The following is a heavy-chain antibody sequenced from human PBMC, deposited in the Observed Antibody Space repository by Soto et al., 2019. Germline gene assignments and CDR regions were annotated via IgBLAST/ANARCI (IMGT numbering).Heavy chain of an antibody. V-gene: IGHV3-74*01. CDR1: GFTFSSYW. CDR3: ARVPTGKYGVWNY. J-gene: IGHJ4*02. D-gene: IGHD2-8*01. CDR2: INPGGSIT. Sequence: EEQLVESWGGLVQPGGSLRLSCAASGFTFSSYWMHWVRQAPWKGLVWVSRINPGGSITAYADSVKGRVTISRDNTKNPLYLQMNSLRRCDTAVYYCARVPTGKYGVWNYWGQGTLVTVSS.